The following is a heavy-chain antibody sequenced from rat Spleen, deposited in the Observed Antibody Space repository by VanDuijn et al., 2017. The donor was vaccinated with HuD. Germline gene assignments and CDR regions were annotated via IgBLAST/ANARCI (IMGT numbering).Heavy chain of an antibody. CDR3: TTDEVAFNYGSYNVMDA. Sequence: EVQLVESGGGLVQPGRSMKLSCAASGFTFSSFPMAWVRQAPTKGLEWVASISYDGGSTYYRDSVKGRFTISRDNAKSSLYLQMDSLRSEDTATYYCTTDEVAFNYGSYNVMDAWGQGASVTVSS. D-gene: IGHD1-3*01. V-gene: IGHV5-46*01. CDR2: ISYDGGST. J-gene: IGHJ4*01. CDR1: GFTFSSFP.